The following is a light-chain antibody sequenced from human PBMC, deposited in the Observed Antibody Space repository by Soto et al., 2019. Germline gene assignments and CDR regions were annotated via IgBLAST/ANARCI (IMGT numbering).Light chain of an antibody. V-gene: IGKV3-20*01. CDR2: GAS. CDR1: QVIGSRY. J-gene: IGKJ2*01. CDR3: EQFGSSLPHT. Sequence: EIVMTQCPGTLSLSPGERATISCRASQVIGSRYLAWYHQKSGQAPRLLIYGASSRATGIPDLFSGSGSGTDFTLTISRLEPEDFGVYYCEQFGSSLPHTFGQGTKLEIK.